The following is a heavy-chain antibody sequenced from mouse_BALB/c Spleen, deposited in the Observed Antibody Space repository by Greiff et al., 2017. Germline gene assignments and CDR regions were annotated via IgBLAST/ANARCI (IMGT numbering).Heavy chain of an antibody. CDR2: ISSGSSTI. J-gene: IGHJ3*01. CDR1: GFTFSSFG. CDR3: ARGYYYGSSSFAY. D-gene: IGHD1-1*01. V-gene: IGHV5-17*02. Sequence: EVQVVESGGGLVQPGGSRKLSCAASGFTFSSFGMHWVRQAPEKGLEWVAYISSGSSTIYYADTVKGRFTISRDNPKNTLFLQMTSLRSEDTAMYYCARGYYYGSSSFAYWGQGTLVTVSA.